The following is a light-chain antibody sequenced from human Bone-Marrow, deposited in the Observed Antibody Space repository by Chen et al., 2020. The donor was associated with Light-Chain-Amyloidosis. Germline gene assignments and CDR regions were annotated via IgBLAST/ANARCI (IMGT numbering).Light chain of an antibody. Sequence: EILLTQSPATLSLSPGERATLSCRASQSVSYNLAWYQQKFGQAPRLLIYGSSSRATGIPDRFTGSGSGTDFTLTINRLEPEDFAMYYCQQYGTSPLTFGGGTKVEIK. CDR1: QSVSYN. CDR2: GSS. V-gene: IGKV3-20*01. CDR3: QQYGTSPLT. J-gene: IGKJ4*01.